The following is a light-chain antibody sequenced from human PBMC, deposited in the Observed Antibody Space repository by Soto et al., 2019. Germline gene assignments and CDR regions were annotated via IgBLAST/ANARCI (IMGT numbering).Light chain of an antibody. J-gene: IGLJ1*01. CDR2: GNT. CDR1: SSNIGSTYD. V-gene: IGLV1-40*01. CDR3: QSYDDSLSVHYV. Sequence: QSVLTQPPSVSGAPGQRVTISCTGSSSNIGSTYDVQWYQQLPGTAPKLLIHGNTDRPSGVPDRFSGSKSGTSASLAITGLLADDEADYYCQSYDDSLSVHYVFGTGTKVNVL.